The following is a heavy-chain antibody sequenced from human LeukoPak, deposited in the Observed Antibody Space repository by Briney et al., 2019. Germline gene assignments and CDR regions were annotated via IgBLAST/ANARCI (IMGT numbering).Heavy chain of an antibody. CDR3: ASRPSGYYFAETTDAFDI. J-gene: IGHJ3*02. Sequence: SETLSLACTVSGGSISSGDYYWSWIRQPPGKGLEWIGYIYYSGSTYYNPSLKSRVTISVDTSKNQFSLKLSSVTAADTAVYYCASRPSGYYFAETTDAFDIWGQGTMVTVSS. V-gene: IGHV4-30-4*01. D-gene: IGHD3-22*01. CDR2: IYYSGST. CDR1: GGSISSGDYY.